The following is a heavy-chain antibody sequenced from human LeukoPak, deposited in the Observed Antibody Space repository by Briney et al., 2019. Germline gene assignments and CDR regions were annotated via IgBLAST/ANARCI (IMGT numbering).Heavy chain of an antibody. J-gene: IGHJ6*02. D-gene: IGHD3-16*01. CDR1: GFTFSSYA. CDR2: IPYDGRNK. CDR3: ARGGGLDV. Sequence: GGSLRLSCVASGFTFSSYAMHWVRQAPGKGLEWVAVIPYDGRNKYYADSVKGRFTISRDNTRNTLYLQMNSLRVEDTAVYFCARGGGLDVWGQGATVTVSS. V-gene: IGHV3-30*04.